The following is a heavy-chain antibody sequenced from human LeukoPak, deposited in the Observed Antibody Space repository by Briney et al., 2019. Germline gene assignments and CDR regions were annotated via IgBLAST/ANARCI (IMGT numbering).Heavy chain of an antibody. CDR2: INHSGST. CDR1: GGSFSGYY. V-gene: IGHV4-34*01. CDR3: ARGPQIYYYDSSGYSWNYYYYMDV. Sequence: SETLSLTCAVYGGSFSGYYWSWIRQPPGKGLEWIGEINHSGSTNYNPPLKSRVTISVDTSKNQFSLKLSSVTAADTAVYYCARGPQIYYYDSSGYSWNYYYYMDVWGKGTTVTVSS. D-gene: IGHD3-22*01. J-gene: IGHJ6*03.